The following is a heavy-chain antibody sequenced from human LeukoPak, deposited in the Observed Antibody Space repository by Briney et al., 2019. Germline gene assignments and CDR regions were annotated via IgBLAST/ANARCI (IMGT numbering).Heavy chain of an antibody. J-gene: IGHJ3*02. CDR3: ARDRGTTVTIGAFDI. D-gene: IGHD4-17*01. Sequence: GGSLRLSCAASGFTFSSYSMNWVRRAPGKGLEWVSYISSSSSTIYYADSVKGRFTISRDNAKNSLYLQMNSLRAEDTAVYYCARDRGTTVTIGAFDIWGQGTMVTVSS. V-gene: IGHV3-48*01. CDR1: GFTFSSYS. CDR2: ISSSSSTI.